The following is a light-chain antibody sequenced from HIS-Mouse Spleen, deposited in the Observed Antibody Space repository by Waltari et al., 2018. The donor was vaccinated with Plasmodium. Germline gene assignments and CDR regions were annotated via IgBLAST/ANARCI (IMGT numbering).Light chain of an antibody. CDR3: YSTDSSGNHRV. J-gene: IGLJ3*02. CDR2: AYR. CDR1: ALPKKY. V-gene: IGLV3-10*01. Sequence: SYELTQPPSVSVSPGQTARITCSGDALPKKYAYWYQQKSGQAPVLVIYAYRKRPSGMPERFSGASSGTMATLTISGAQVEDEADYYCYSTDSSGNHRVFGGGTKLTVL.